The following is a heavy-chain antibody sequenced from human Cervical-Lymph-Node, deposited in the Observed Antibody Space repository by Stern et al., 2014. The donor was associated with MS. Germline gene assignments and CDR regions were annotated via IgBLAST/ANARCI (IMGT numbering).Heavy chain of an antibody. V-gene: IGHV1-69*06. D-gene: IGHD5-12*01. CDR2: IMPMFDSD. Sequence: VQLVESGAEVKKPGSSVSVSCKASGGTLNNFAVSWVRPVPGQPYEWMGGIMPMFDSDNYAQKFRHRLPVTADKSTNTVYMELSSLKSDDTAMYYCVRGLSGYDYWYFDLWGRGTLVTVSS. CDR3: VRGLSGYDYWYFDL. J-gene: IGHJ2*01. CDR1: GGTLNNFA.